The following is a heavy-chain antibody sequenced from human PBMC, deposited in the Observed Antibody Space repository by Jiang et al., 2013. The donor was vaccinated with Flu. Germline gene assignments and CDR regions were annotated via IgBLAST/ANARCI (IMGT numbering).Heavy chain of an antibody. D-gene: IGHD2-2*01. J-gene: IGHJ4*02. CDR3: ARDRLGDIVVVPAAMFYY. V-gene: IGHV1-69*04. CDR1: GGTFSSYA. Sequence: GAEVKKPGSSVKVSCKASGGTFSSYAISWVRQAPGQGLEWMGRIIPILGIANYAQKFQGRVTITADKSTSTAYMELSSLRSEDTAVYYCARDRLGDIVVVPAAMFYYWGQGTLVTVSS. CDR2: IIPILGIA.